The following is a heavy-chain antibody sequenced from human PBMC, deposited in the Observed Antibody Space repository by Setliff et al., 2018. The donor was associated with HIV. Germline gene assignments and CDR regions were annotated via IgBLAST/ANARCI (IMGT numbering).Heavy chain of an antibody. CDR3: VREMFMYTSSEGFPFDF. Sequence: ASVKVSCKASGYTFTGYYMHWVRQAPGQGLEWMGIINPSGDRTTYTKKFQGRVTMTRDTSTNTVYLELSSLRSEDTATYYCVREMFMYTSSEGFPFDFWGQGTLVTVSS. J-gene: IGHJ4*02. CDR1: GYTFTGYY. V-gene: IGHV1-46*01. CDR2: INPSGDRT. D-gene: IGHD6-6*01.